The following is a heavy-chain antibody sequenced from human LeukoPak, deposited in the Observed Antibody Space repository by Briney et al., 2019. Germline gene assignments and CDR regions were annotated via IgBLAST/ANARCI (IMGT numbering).Heavy chain of an antibody. Sequence: SETLSLTCAVSGGSISSSNWWSWVRQPPGKGLEWIGEIYHSGSTNYNPSLKSRVTISVDKSKNQFSLKLSSVTAADTAVYYCARSRFGEGGYYYYGMDVWGQGTTVTVSS. CDR3: ARSRFGEGGYYYYGMDV. J-gene: IGHJ6*02. D-gene: IGHD3-10*01. CDR1: GGSISSSNW. V-gene: IGHV4-4*02. CDR2: IYHSGST.